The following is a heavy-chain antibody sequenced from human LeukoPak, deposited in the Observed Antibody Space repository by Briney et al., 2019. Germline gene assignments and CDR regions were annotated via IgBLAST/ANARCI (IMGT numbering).Heavy chain of an antibody. D-gene: IGHD3-16*01. V-gene: IGHV3-7*01. CDR1: GFTFSSYW. CDR2: IKQDGTEK. J-gene: IGHJ3*02. CDR3: ARGDFVWGSFNDAFDI. Sequence: GGSLRLSCAASGFTFSSYWMSWVRQAPGKGLEWVANIKQDGTEKFYMDSVKGRFTISRDNAKNSVYLQMNSLRAEDTAVYYCARGDFVWGSFNDAFDIWGQGTMVTVSS.